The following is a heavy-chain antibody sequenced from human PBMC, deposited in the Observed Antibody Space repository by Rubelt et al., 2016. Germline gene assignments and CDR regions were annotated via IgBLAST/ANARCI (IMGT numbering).Heavy chain of an antibody. CDR1: GGSITSHN. Sequence: QVLLQESGPGLVKPSETLSLTCTVSGGSITSHNWSWIRQPPGKGLEWIGYIYDSGSTNYNPSLKSRVRISVDTSKNQLSLKLSSVTAADTAVYYCAKDGASSLWGQGTMVTVSS. CDR2: IYDSGST. V-gene: IGHV4-59*11. D-gene: IGHD3-16*01. CDR3: AKDGASSL. J-gene: IGHJ3*01.